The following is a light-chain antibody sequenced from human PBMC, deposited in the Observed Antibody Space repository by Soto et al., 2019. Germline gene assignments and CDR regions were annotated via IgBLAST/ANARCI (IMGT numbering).Light chain of an antibody. CDR1: QSISNY. Sequence: DIQMTQSPSSLSASVGDRVTITCRASQSISNYLNWYQQKPGKAPKLLIYAASSLQSGVPLSFSGSGSGTDFTLTISSLQPEDFATYYCQQSYSTPLTFGGGTKV. J-gene: IGKJ4*01. CDR3: QQSYSTPLT. CDR2: AAS. V-gene: IGKV1-39*01.